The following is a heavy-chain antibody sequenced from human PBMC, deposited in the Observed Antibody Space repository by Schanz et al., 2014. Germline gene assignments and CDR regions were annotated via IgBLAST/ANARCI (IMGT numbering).Heavy chain of an antibody. Sequence: EVQLVESGGGLAQPGGSLRLSCAVSGFTVNTNYMSWVRQAPGKGLEWISSMYINSGSTQYADSVKGRFIISRDSSKNTLFLQMNSLRAEDTAVYFCARDGGRDSYNLAFDVWGQGTLVTVSS. CDR2: MYINSGST. V-gene: IGHV3-53*01. CDR3: ARDGGRDSYNLAFDV. D-gene: IGHD2-15*01. J-gene: IGHJ3*01. CDR1: GFTVNTNY.